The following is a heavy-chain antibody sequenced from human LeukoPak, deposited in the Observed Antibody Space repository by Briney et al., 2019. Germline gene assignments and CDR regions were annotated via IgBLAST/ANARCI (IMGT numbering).Heavy chain of an antibody. Sequence: PGGSLRLSCAASGFTFSDYYMSWIRQAPGKGLEWVSYISSSGSTIYYADSVKGRFTISRDNAKNSLYLQMNSLRAEDTAFYYCARDLTTVTSFDFGGQGTLVTVSS. V-gene: IGHV3-11*01. D-gene: IGHD4-17*01. CDR3: ARDLTTVTSFDF. J-gene: IGHJ4*02. CDR2: ISSSGSTI. CDR1: GFTFSDYY.